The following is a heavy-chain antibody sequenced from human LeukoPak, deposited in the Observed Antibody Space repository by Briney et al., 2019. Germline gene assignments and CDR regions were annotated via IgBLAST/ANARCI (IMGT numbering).Heavy chain of an antibody. D-gene: IGHD5-18*01. J-gene: IGHJ4*02. CDR2: INHSGST. CDR1: GGSFSGYY. Sequence: SETLSLTCAVYGGSFSGYYWSWIRQPPGKGLEWIGEINHSGSTNYNPSLKSRVTISVDTSKNQFSLKLSSVTAADTAVYYCARGLWYSYGHVDYWGQGTLVTVSS. CDR3: ARGLWYSYGHVDY. V-gene: IGHV4-34*01.